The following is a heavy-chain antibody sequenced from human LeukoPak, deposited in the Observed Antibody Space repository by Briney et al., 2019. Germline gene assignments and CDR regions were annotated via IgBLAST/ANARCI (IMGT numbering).Heavy chain of an antibody. V-gene: IGHV3-48*03. CDR3: SAAAAGTEYFEY. J-gene: IGHJ4*02. CDR2: ISASGSTI. CDR1: GITSSSYE. Sequence: PGGSLRLSCAASGITSSSYEVNWVRQAPGKGLEWVSYISASGSTIYYADSVKGRFTISRDNAKMSLYLQMNSLRVEDTALYYCSAAAAGTEYFEYWGQGTLVTVSS. D-gene: IGHD6-13*01.